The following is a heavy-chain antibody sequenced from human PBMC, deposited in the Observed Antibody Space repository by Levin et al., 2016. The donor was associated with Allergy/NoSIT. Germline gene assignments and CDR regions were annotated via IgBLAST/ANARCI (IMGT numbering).Heavy chain of an antibody. V-gene: IGHV4-61*08. CDR2: ISDSGTT. CDR3: ARSVRGLLTNYYYYMDV. J-gene: IGHJ6*03. CDR1: GGSVSSGGYY. D-gene: IGHD2-8*02. Sequence: GSLRLSCAVSGGSVSSGGYYWSWVRQTPGNGLEWIGYISDSGTTYYNPSLKSRFSISMDTSKNQVSLRVTSMAAADSAVYYCARSVRGLLTNYYYYMDVWGRGTTVTVSS.